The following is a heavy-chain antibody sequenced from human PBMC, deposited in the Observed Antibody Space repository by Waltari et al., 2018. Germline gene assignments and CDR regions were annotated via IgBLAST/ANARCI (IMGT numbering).Heavy chain of an antibody. D-gene: IGHD2-2*01. CDR3: ARMGSTSRHSSRDIMDV. Sequence: QVQLQESGPGLVKPSETLSLTCTVSDGSINNYYWSWIRPPAGKGLEWIGRIYSSGTADYNPSLTSLLTMLVDTSKNQCSLKLSALTAADTAVYYCARMGSTSRHSSRDIMDVWGQGASVTVS. CDR1: DGSINNYY. V-gene: IGHV4-4*07. J-gene: IGHJ6*02. CDR2: IYSSGTA.